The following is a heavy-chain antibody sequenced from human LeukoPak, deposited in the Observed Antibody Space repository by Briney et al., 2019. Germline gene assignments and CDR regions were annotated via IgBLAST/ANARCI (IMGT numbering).Heavy chain of an antibody. D-gene: IGHD4-23*01. J-gene: IGHJ4*02. CDR2: IRGDGSMT. V-gene: IGHV3-74*01. CDR1: EFTFSAYW. CDR3: ATNTVVTRRGNY. Sequence: PGGSLRLSCAASEFTFSAYWMHWVRQAPGKGLVWVSRIRGDGSMTNYADSVKGRFTISRDNAKNTLYLQMNSLRAEDTAVYYCATNTVVTRRGNYWGQGTLVTVSS.